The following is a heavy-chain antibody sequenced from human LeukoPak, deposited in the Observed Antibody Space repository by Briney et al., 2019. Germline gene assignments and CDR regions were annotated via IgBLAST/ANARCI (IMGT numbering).Heavy chain of an antibody. CDR1: GGSLWSFY. CDR3: ARRDNGPFAY. Sequence: PSETLSLTCTVSGGSLWSFYWSWVRQPAGKGLEWIGSIYYSGSSYYNLSLKSLVTISVDTSKNQFSLKLNSVTAADTAVYYCARRDNGPFAYWGQGTLVTVSS. J-gene: IGHJ4*02. V-gene: IGHV4-59*05. CDR2: IYYSGSS. D-gene: IGHD2-8*01.